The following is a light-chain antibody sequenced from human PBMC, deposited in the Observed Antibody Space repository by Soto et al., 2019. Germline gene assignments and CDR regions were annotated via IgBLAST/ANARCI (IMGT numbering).Light chain of an antibody. J-gene: IGKJ2*01. CDR1: QSVSSSF. CDR2: GAS. CDR3: QQYDNSPQT. Sequence: EIVLTQSPGTLSLSPGERATLSCRASQSVSSSFLAWYQQKPGQAPRLLIYGASSRATGIPDRFSGSGSGTDFTLTISRLEPEDFAVYYCQQYDNSPQTFGKGTKLEIK. V-gene: IGKV3-20*01.